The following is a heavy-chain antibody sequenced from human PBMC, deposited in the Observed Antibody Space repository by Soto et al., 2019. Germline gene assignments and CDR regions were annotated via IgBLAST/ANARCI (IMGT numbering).Heavy chain of an antibody. CDR3: ARRGYCSGGSCLNYYYYMDV. V-gene: IGHV4-59*08. CDR2: IYYSGST. Sequence: SETLSLTCTVAGGSISRYYWSWIRQPPGKGLEWIGYIYYSGSTNYNPSLKSRVTISVDTSKNQFSLKLSSVTAADTAVYYCARRGYCSGGSCLNYYYYMDVWGKGTTVTVSS. D-gene: IGHD2-15*01. J-gene: IGHJ6*03. CDR1: GGSISRYY.